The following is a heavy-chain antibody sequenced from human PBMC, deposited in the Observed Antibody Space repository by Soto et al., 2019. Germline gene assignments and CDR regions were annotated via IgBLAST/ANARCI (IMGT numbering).Heavy chain of an antibody. CDR1: GFTFSSYG. CDR2: ISYDGSNK. D-gene: IGHD3-9*01. V-gene: IGHV3-30*18. Sequence: GGSLRLSCAASGFTFSSYGMHWVRQAPGKGLEWVAVISYDGSNKYYADSVKGRFTISRDNSKNTLYLQMNSLRAEDTAVYYCAKDPHYDILTGFDYWGQGTLVTVPQ. CDR3: AKDPHYDILTGFDY. J-gene: IGHJ4*02.